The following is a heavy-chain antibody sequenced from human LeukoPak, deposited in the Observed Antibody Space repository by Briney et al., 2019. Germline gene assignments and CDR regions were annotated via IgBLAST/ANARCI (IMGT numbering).Heavy chain of an antibody. D-gene: IGHD3-3*01. CDR2: ISAYNGNT. CDR3: ARDHYDFWSGSSDAFDI. J-gene: IGHJ3*02. Sequence: GASVKVSCKASDYTFTSYGISWVRQAPGQGLEWMGWISAYNGNTNYAQKLQGRVTMTTDTSASTAYMELRSLRSDDTAVYYCARDHYDFWSGSSDAFDIWGQGTMVTVSS. CDR1: DYTFTSYG. V-gene: IGHV1-18*01.